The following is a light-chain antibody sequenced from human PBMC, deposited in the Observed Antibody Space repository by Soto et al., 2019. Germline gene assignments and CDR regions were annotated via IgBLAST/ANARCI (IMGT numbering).Light chain of an antibody. CDR3: SSYTSTNTLVV. Sequence: QSALTQPASVSGSPGQSITISCAGTSSDVGAYNYVSWYQHHPGKAPKVITYEVSNRPSGVSARFSGSKSGNTASLTISGVQAEDEADYYCSSYTSTNTLVVFGTGTKLTVL. V-gene: IGLV2-14*01. J-gene: IGLJ1*01. CDR1: SSDVGAYNY. CDR2: EVS.